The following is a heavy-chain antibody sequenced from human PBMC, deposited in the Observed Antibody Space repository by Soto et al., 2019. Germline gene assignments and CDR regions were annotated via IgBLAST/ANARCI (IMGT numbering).Heavy chain of an antibody. V-gene: IGHV1-2*04. D-gene: IGHD6-19*01. J-gene: IGHJ6*02. Sequence: QVQLVQSGAEVKKPGASVKVSCKASGYTFTGYYMHWVRQAPGQGLEWMGWINPNSGGTNYAQKFQGWVTMTRDTSIRCAYKELRRLRCYDTAVYYCARDLGGSGSTVVYYYYYGMDVWGQGTTVTVSS. CDR1: GYTFTGYY. CDR2: INPNSGGT. CDR3: ARDLGGSGSTVVYYYYYGMDV.